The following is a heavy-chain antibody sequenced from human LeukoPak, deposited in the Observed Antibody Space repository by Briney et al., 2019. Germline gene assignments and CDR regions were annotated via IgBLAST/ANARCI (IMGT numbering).Heavy chain of an antibody. CDR3: AREGIADY. CDR2: ISNSGSTI. V-gene: IGHV3-48*03. Sequence: PGGSLRLSCAASGFTFSSHDMNWVRQAPGKGLEWVSYISNSGSTISYADSVKGRFTISRDNAKNSQYLQMNSLRAEDTAVYYCAREGIADYWGQGTLVTVSS. D-gene: IGHD3-10*01. J-gene: IGHJ4*02. CDR1: GFTFSSHD.